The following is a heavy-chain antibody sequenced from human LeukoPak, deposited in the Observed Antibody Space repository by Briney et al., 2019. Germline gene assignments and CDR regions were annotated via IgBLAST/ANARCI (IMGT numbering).Heavy chain of an antibody. V-gene: IGHV3-48*03. CDR2: ISSRGSTI. CDR3: ARGGITIFGVVSGAFDI. Sequence: GGSLRLSCAASGFTFSSYEMNWVRQAPGKGLEWVSYISSRGSTIYHADSVEGRFTISRDNAKNSLYLQMNSLRAEDTAAYYCARGGITIFGVVSGAFDIWGQGTMVTVSS. CDR1: GFTFSSYE. D-gene: IGHD3-3*01. J-gene: IGHJ3*02.